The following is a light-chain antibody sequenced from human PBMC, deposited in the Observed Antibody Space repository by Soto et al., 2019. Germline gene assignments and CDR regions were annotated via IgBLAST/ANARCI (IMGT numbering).Light chain of an antibody. J-gene: IGKJ1*01. CDR2: KAS. Sequence: DIQMTQSPSTLSASVGDRVTITCRSRQSISSWLAWYQQKPGKAPKLLIYKASSLESGVPSRFSGSGSGTEFTLTISSLQPDDFVTYYCQQYNSYPTFGQGTKVEIK. CDR1: QSISSW. V-gene: IGKV1-5*03. CDR3: QQYNSYPT.